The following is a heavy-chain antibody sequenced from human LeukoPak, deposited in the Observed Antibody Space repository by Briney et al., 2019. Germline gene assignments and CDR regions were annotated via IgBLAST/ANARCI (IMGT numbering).Heavy chain of an antibody. V-gene: IGHV4-38-2*02. Sequence: KPSETLSLTCTVSGYSISSGYCWAWIRQPPGKGLEWIGAIYSTGSTYYNPSLKSRVSVSVDTSKNQFSLKLSSVTAADTAVYYCARDRYSSSWSLPGLFDYWGQGTLVTVSS. CDR3: ARDRYSSSWSLPGLFDY. D-gene: IGHD6-13*01. CDR1: GYSISSGYC. J-gene: IGHJ4*02. CDR2: IYSTGST.